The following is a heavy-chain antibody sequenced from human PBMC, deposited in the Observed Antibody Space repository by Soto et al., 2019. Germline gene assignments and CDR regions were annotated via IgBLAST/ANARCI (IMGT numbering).Heavy chain of an antibody. V-gene: IGHV3-23*01. CDR2: ITDSGGDT. CDR3: ARGSKESYPGSRVFDF. CDR1: GFTFGSRA. D-gene: IGHD3-10*01. Sequence: RGSLRLSCVASGFTFGSRAMSWVRQAPGEGLEWVSTITDSGGDTKYADSVRGRFTISRANSKNTLFLQMSSLRAEDSAVYYCARGSKESYPGSRVFDFWGRGPLVTVSS. J-gene: IGHJ4*02.